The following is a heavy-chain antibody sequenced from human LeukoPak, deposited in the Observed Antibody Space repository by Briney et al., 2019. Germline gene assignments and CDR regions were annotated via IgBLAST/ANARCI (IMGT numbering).Heavy chain of an antibody. CDR3: AREGHLWSQPLDS. CDR2: IYTSGTT. D-gene: IGHD3-10*01. J-gene: IGHJ4*02. V-gene: IGHV4-61*02. CDR1: GGSISSGSYY. Sequence: PSETLSLTCTVSGGSISSGSYYWSWIRQPAGKGLEWIGRIYTSGTTSYNPSLKSRLTISLDTSENQFSLKLSSVTAADTAVYYCAREGHLWSQPLDSWGQGTLVTVSS.